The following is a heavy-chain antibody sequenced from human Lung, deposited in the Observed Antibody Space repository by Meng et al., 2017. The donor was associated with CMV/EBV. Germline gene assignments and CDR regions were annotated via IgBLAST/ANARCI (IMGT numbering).Heavy chain of an antibody. CDR3: ARDQGRGYSYGQAYYYGMDV. Sequence: SCAASGLTVSSNYMSWVRQAPGKGLEWVSVIYSGGSTYYADSVKGRFTISRDNSKNTLYLQMNSLRAEDTAVYYCARDQGRGYSYGQAYYYGMDVWXQGNXVTVSS. CDR1: GLTVSSNY. V-gene: IGHV3-66*02. D-gene: IGHD5-18*01. J-gene: IGHJ6*02. CDR2: IYSGGST.